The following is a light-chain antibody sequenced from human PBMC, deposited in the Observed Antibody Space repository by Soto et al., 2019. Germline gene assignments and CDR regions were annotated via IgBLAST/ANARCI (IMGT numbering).Light chain of an antibody. J-gene: IGKJ1*01. CDR1: QSISRW. V-gene: IGKV1-5*01. Sequence: DIPMTQSPSTLSASVGDRVTITCRASQSISRWLAWYQQKPGKAPKLLIYVASSLESGVPSRFSGSGFGTEFTLTISSLRPDDFATHYGHQYDTYSSWTFGQGTKVEIK. CDR3: HQYDTYSSWT. CDR2: VAS.